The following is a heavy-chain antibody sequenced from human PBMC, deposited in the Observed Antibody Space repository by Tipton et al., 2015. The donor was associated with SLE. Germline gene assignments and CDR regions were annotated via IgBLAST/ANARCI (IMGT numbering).Heavy chain of an antibody. CDR1: GDSISSVGYY. Sequence: TLSLTCTISGDSISSVGYYWTWIRQRPGKGLEWIGSIYYRGNTYYNPSLTSRLSISVDTSKDQFSLKLSSVTTADTAVYYCARDSPGDFDMFDAFDIWGQGPMVTVSS. V-gene: IGHV4-31*03. CDR2: IYYRGNT. D-gene: IGHD3-9*01. CDR3: ARDSPGDFDMFDAFDI. J-gene: IGHJ3*02.